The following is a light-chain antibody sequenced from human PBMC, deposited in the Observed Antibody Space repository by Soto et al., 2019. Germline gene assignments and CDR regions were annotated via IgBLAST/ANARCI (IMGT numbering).Light chain of an antibody. Sequence: QSALTQPASVSGSPGQSITISCTGTSSDVGGYNYVSWYQHHPGKAPKLMIYEVSNRPSGVSNRFAGSKSGDTASLTISGLQAEDEADYYGSSYTTSSTYVFGTGTKLTVL. CDR3: SSYTTSSTYV. V-gene: IGLV2-14*01. CDR2: EVS. J-gene: IGLJ1*01. CDR1: SSDVGGYNY.